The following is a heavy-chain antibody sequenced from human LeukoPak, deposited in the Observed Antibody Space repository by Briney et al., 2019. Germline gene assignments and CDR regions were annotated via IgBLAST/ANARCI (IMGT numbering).Heavy chain of an antibody. CDR3: ARDIAGGNSPALGY. J-gene: IGHJ4*02. V-gene: IGHV3-21*01. D-gene: IGHD2-21*02. CDR1: GFTFSSYS. CDR2: ISSSSSYI. Sequence: GGSLRLSCAASGFTFSSYSMNWVRHAPGKGLEWVSSISSSSSYIYYADSVKGRFTISRDNAKNSLYLQMNSLRAEDTAVYYCARDIAGGNSPALGYWGQGTLVTVSS.